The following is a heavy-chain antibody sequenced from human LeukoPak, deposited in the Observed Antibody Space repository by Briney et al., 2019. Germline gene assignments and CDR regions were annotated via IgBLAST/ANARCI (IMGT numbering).Heavy chain of an antibody. CDR3: AKEVTSSYGARDPFDY. J-gene: IGHJ4*02. V-gene: IGHV3-30*02. Sequence: GGSLRLPCAASGFTFSSYGMHWVRQAPGKGLEWVAFIRYDGSNKYYADSVKGRFTISRDNSKNTLYLQMNSLRAEDTAVYYCAKEVTSSYGARDPFDYWGQGTLVTVSS. CDR1: GFTFSSYG. D-gene: IGHD2-2*01. CDR2: IRYDGSNK.